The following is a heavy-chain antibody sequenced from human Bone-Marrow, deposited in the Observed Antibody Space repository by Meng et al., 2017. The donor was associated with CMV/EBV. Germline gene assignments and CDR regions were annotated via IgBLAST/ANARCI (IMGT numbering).Heavy chain of an antibody. J-gene: IGHJ4*02. D-gene: IGHD3-22*01. V-gene: IGHV4-61*01. CDR2: IYYSGST. Sequence: SETLSLTCTVSGGSVSSGSYYWSWIRQPPGKGLEWIWYIYYSGSTNYNPSLKSRVTISVDTSKNQFSLKLSSVTAADTAVYYCARVDYDSSGYYEDFDYWGQGTLVTVSS. CDR1: GGSVSSGSYY. CDR3: ARVDYDSSGYYEDFDY.